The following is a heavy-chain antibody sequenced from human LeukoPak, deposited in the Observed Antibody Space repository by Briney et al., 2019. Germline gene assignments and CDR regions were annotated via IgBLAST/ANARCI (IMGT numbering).Heavy chain of an antibody. V-gene: IGHV3-48*01. CDR1: GFTFSSYS. CDR2: ISSSSNTI. D-gene: IGHD2-21*02. J-gene: IGHJ3*02. CDR3: ARDPCGGDCYAFDI. Sequence: HPGGSLRLSCAASGFTFSSYSMNWVRQAPGKGLEWVSYISSSSNTIYYADSVKGRFAISRDNAKNSQYLQMNSLRAEDTAVYYCARDPCGGDCYAFDIWGQGTMVTVSS.